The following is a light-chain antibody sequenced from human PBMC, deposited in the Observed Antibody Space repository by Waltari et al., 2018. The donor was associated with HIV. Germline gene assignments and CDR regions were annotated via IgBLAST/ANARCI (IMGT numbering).Light chain of an antibody. V-gene: IGLV6-57*01. Sequence: FMLTQPHPVSESPGTTVTISCTRSSGSIASNYVQWYQQRPGSSPTTVIYEDNQRPSGVPDRFSGSIDSSSNSASLTISGLKTEDEADYYCQSYDSSNVVFGGGTKLTVL. J-gene: IGLJ2*01. CDR1: SGSIASNY. CDR2: EDN. CDR3: QSYDSSNVV.